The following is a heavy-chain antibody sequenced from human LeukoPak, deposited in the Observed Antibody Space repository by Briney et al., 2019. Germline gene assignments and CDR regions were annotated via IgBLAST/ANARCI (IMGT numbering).Heavy chain of an antibody. J-gene: IGHJ3*02. CDR2: IYTSGST. D-gene: IGHD3-16*02. Sequence: PSQTLSLTCTVSGGSISSGSYYWSWIRQPAGKGLEWIGRIYTSGSTNYNPSLKSRVTISVDTSKNQFSLKLSSVTAADTAVYYCARYRSNYDAFDIWGQGTMVTVSS. V-gene: IGHV4-61*02. CDR1: GGSISSGSYY. CDR3: ARYRSNYDAFDI.